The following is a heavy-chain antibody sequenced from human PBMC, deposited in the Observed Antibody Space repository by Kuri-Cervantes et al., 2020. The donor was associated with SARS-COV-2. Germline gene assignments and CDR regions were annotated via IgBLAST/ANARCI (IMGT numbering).Heavy chain of an antibody. CDR2: ISGSGGST. CDR3: AKVSVQLEFDAFDI. V-gene: IGHV3-23*01. Sequence: GESLKISCAASGFIFSSYEMNWVRQAPGKGLEWVSAISGSGGSTYYADSVKGRFTISRDNSKNTLYLQMNSLRAEDTAVYYCAKVSVQLEFDAFDIWGQGTMVTVSS. D-gene: IGHD5-18*01. CDR1: GFIFSSYE. J-gene: IGHJ3*02.